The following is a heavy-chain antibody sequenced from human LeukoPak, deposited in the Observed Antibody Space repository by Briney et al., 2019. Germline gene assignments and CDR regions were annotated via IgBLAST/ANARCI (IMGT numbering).Heavy chain of an antibody. D-gene: IGHD6-19*01. CDR1: GFTFRSYE. CDR3: ARGGIAVAEFYFDY. J-gene: IGHJ4*02. CDR2: ISSSGSTI. Sequence: GGTLRLSCAASGFTFRSYEMNWVRQAPGTGLEWVSYISSSGSTIYSADSVKGRFTISRDNAKNSLYLQMDSLRAEDTAVYYCARGGIAVAEFYFDYWGQGTLVTVSS. V-gene: IGHV3-48*03.